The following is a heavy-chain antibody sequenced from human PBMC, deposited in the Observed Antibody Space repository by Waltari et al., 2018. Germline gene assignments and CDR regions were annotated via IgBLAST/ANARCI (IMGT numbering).Heavy chain of an antibody. CDR1: GFTFSSYA. CDR2: ISYDGSKK. V-gene: IGHV3-30-3*01. D-gene: IGHD5-12*01. J-gene: IGHJ4*02. CDR3: ARDGHSGYDRPYYFDY. Sequence: VQPGRSLRLSCAASGFTFSSYAMHWVRQAPGKGLEWVAVISYDGSKKYYADSVKGRFTISRDNSKNTLYLQMNSLRAEDTAVYYCARDGHSGYDRPYYFDYWGQGTLVTVSS.